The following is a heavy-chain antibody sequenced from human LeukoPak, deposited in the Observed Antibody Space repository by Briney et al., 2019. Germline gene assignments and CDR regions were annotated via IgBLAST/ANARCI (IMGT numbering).Heavy chain of an antibody. D-gene: IGHD6-13*01. V-gene: IGHV4-59*08. CDR2: IYYSGGT. CDR3: ARIARANYSRSRYSHAFDI. Sequence: PSETLSLTCTVSRGSLTSYYWSWIRQPPGKGLGWVGYIYYSGGTNYNPPLKRRVTISVDTSKNQFSQNLSSVTAADTAVYYCARIARANYSRSRYSHAFDIWGQGTMVTVSS. J-gene: IGHJ3*02. CDR1: RGSLTSYY.